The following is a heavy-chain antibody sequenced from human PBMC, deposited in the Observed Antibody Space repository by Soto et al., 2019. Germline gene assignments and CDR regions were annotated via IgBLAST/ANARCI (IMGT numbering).Heavy chain of an antibody. V-gene: IGHV3-23*01. CDR2: ISNSGDNT. CDR1: KFTFSTYA. CDR3: PKGRVGTNGGSFAY. D-gene: IGHD3-10*01. J-gene: IGHJ4*02. Sequence: EVQLLESGGGLVQPGGSLRLSCAASKFTFSTYAMSWVRQAPGKGLGWVSAISNSGDNTYYTESVKGRFTISRDNSKNTLNLQMTSLPADDTAVYSCPKGRVGTNGGSFAYWAQETLVPVS.